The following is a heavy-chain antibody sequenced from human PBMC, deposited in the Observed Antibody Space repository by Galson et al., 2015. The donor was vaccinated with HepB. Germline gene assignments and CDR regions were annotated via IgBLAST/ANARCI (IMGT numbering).Heavy chain of an antibody. V-gene: IGHV3-33*08. Sequence: SLRLSCAASGFTFSSYGMHWVRQAPGKGLEWVAVIWYDGSNKYYADSVKGRFTISRDNSKNTLYLQMNSLRAEDTAVYYCARDGGYDILTGYTLQEYFQHWGQGTLVTVSS. J-gene: IGHJ1*01. CDR3: ARDGGYDILTGYTLQEYFQH. D-gene: IGHD3-9*01. CDR1: GFTFSSYG. CDR2: IWYDGSNK.